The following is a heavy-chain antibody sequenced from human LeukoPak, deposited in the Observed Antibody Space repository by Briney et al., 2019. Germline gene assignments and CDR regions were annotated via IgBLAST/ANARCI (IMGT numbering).Heavy chain of an antibody. CDR3: ARDAVGGSSRDRHFDL. CDR2: IYTGGST. V-gene: IGHV4-4*07. D-gene: IGHD3-10*01. J-gene: IGHJ2*01. Sequence: SETLSLTCTVSGGSIRSYYWSWIRQPAGKGLEWIGRIYTGGSTNYNPSLKSRVTMSVDTSKNQCSLKLSSVTAADTAVYYCARDAVGGSSRDRHFDLWGRGTLVTVSS. CDR1: GGSIRSYY.